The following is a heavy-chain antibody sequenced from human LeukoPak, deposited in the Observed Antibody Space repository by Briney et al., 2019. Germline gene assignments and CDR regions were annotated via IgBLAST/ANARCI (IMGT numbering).Heavy chain of an antibody. V-gene: IGHV4-59*01. D-gene: IGHD3-10*01. J-gene: IGHJ6*02. CDR1: GGSINSYY. CDR3: ARTSRHFYGSGSNLTPWPADMDV. CDR2: IYYSGST. Sequence: SETLSLTCTVSGGSINSYYWIWIRQPPGKGLEWIGYIYYSGSTHYNPSLNSRVTISMDTSKNHFSLKLSSVTAADTAIYYCARTSRHFYGSGSNLTPWPADMDVWGQGTKVTVPS.